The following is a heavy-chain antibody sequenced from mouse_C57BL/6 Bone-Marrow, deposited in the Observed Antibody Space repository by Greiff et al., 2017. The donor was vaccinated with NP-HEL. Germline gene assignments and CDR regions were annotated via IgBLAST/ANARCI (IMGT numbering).Heavy chain of an antibody. CDR1: GYTFTSYG. CDR3: ARLNYYGSSLDY. CDR2: IYPRSGNT. D-gene: IGHD1-1*01. V-gene: IGHV1-81*01. J-gene: IGHJ2*01. Sequence: VQLQESGAELARPGASVKLSCKASGYTFTSYGISWVKQRTGQGLEWIGEIYPRSGNTYYNEKFKGKATLTADKSSSTAYMELRSLTSEDSAVYFCARLNYYGSSLDYWGQGTTLTVSS.